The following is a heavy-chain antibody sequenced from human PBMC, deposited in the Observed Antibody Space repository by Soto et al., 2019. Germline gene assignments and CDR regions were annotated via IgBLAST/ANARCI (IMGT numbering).Heavy chain of an antibody. CDR3: ARDQAYDYTSPGDYYYYGMDV. J-gene: IGHJ6*02. D-gene: IGHD4-4*01. CDR1: GCPISSGGHY. CDR2: IYYSGST. V-gene: IGHV4-31*03. Sequence: SDTLSLTCPLPGCPISSGGHYWNWIRQHPGKGLAWFGYIYYSGSTYYNPSLKSRVTISVDTSKNQFSLKLSSVTAADTAVYFCARDQAYDYTSPGDYYYYGMDVWGQGTTVTVSS.